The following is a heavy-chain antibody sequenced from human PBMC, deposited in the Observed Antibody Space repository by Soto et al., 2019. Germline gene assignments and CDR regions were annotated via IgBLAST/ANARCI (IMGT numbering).Heavy chain of an antibody. CDR1: GFTFSSYS. J-gene: IGHJ4*02. V-gene: IGHV3-48*01. CDR2: ISSSSSTI. CDR3: AREITVSRLVTQDY. Sequence: GGSLRLSCAASGFTFSSYSMNWVRQAPGKGLEWVSYISSSSSTIYYADSVKGRFTISRDNAKNSLYLQMNSLRAEDTAVYYCAREITVSRLVTQDYWGQGTLVTVSS. D-gene: IGHD3-3*01.